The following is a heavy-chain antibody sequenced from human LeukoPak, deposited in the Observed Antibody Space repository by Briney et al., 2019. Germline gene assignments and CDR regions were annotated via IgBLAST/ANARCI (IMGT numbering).Heavy chain of an antibody. CDR3: AKGCGGNCYSSFDC. CDR2: ISGSGGST. V-gene: IGHV3-23*01. Sequence: PGGSLRLSCAASGFTFSSYAMSWVRQAPGKGLEWVSAISGSGGSTYYADSVKGRFTISRDKSKNTLYLQMNSLRAEDTALYYCAKGCGGNCYSSFDCWGQGALVTVSS. D-gene: IGHD2-21*02. CDR1: GFTFSSYA. J-gene: IGHJ4*02.